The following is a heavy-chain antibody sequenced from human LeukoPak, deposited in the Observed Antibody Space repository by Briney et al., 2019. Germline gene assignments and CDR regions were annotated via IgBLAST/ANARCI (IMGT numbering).Heavy chain of an antibody. CDR2: LSSSGSTI. J-gene: IGHJ5*02. CDR3: ARNIGGINYDYVWGSYRFRFDP. Sequence: GGSLRLSCAASGFTFSDYYMSWIRQAPGKGLEWVSYLSSSGSTIYYADSVKGRFTVSRDNAKNSLYLQMNSLRAEDTAVYYCARNIGGINYDYVWGSYRFRFDPWGQGTLVTVSS. V-gene: IGHV3-11*04. CDR1: GFTFSDYY. D-gene: IGHD3-16*02.